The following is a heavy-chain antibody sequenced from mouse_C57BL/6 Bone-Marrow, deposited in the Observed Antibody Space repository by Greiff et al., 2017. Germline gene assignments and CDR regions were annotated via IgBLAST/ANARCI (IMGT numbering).Heavy chain of an antibody. J-gene: IGHJ1*03. CDR3: ARPYYSNYWYFDV. V-gene: IGHV1-55*01. D-gene: IGHD2-5*01. CDR2: IYPGSGST. Sequence: QVHVKQSGAELVKPGASVKMSCKASGYTFTSYWITWVKQRPGQGLEWIGDIYPGSGSTNYNEKIKSKATLTVDTSSSTAYMQLSSLTSEDSAVYYCARPYYSNYWYFDVWGTGATVTVSS. CDR1: GYTFTSYW.